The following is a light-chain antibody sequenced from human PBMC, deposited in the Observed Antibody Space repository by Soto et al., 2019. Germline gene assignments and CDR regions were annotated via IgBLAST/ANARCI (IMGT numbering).Light chain of an antibody. Sequence: QSALTQPASGSGSPGRSVTIYCTGTSSDVGDFNYVSWYQHLPGRAPKLIIYDVTNRPSGISYRFSASKSGRTASLTISGLQAEDEADYYCSSYSSSTTHVVFGGGTKLTVL. CDR1: SSDVGDFNY. CDR2: DVT. CDR3: SSYSSSTTHVV. J-gene: IGLJ2*01. V-gene: IGLV2-14*03.